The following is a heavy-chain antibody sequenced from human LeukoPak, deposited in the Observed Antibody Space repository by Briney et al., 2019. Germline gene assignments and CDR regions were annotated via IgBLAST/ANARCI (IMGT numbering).Heavy chain of an antibody. Sequence: PSETLSLTCTVSGGSISSYYWSWIRQPPGKGLEWIGYIFYTGSTNYNPSLKSRVTISVDTSKNQFSLKLSSVTAADTAVYYCARDGGYDNDAFDTWGQGTMVTVSS. CDR1: GGSISSYY. CDR3: ARDGGYDNDAFDT. V-gene: IGHV4-59*01. D-gene: IGHD3-16*01. J-gene: IGHJ3*02. CDR2: IFYTGST.